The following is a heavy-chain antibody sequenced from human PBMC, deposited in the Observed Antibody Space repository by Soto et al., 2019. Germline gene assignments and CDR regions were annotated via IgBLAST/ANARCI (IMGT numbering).Heavy chain of an antibody. J-gene: IGHJ4*02. V-gene: IGHV3-23*01. CDR1: GFTFSSYA. Sequence: EVQLLESGGGLVQPGGSLRLSCAASGFTFSSYAMTWVRQAPGKGLEWVSGLSPSGTRTYYADSVKGRFTISRDNANNTLYLQMNSLRAEDTAVYFRAKDEEGNYDFWSGFFDYWGQGTLVTVSP. CDR3: AKDEEGNYDFWSGFFDY. D-gene: IGHD3-3*01. CDR2: LSPSGTRT.